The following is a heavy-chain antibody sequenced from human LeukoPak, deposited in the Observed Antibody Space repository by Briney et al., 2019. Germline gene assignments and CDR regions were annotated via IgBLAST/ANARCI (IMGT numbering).Heavy chain of an antibody. D-gene: IGHD5-18*01. CDR1: GFTFDDYA. V-gene: IGHV3-9*01. Sequence: PGGSLRLSCAASGFTFDDYAMHWVRQAPGKGLEWVSGISWNSGSIGYADSVKGRFTISRDNAKNSLYLQMNSLRVQDTAVYYCAREGVYSYGPLDYWGQGTLVTVSS. CDR2: ISWNSGSI. J-gene: IGHJ4*02. CDR3: AREGVYSYGPLDY.